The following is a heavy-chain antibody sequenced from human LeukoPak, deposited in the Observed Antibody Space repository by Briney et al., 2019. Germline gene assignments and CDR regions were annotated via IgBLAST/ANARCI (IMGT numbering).Heavy chain of an antibody. CDR1: GGSISSTNW. CDR2: ISLSGLT. CDR3: SRESGAFSPFGY. V-gene: IGHV4-4*02. Sequence: SETLSLTCGVSGGSISSTNWWCWVRQPPGKGLEWVGEISLSGLTNYNPSLKSRVTMSLDKSKNHLSLNLTSVTAADTAVYYCSRESGAFSPFGYWGQGTLVTVSS. D-gene: IGHD1-26*01. J-gene: IGHJ4*02.